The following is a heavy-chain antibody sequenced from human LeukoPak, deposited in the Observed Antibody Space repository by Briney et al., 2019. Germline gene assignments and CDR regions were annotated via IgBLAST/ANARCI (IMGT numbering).Heavy chain of an antibody. Sequence: SETLSLTCTVSGGSISNTDSYWNWIRQPPGKGLEWIGFISYSGNTYSTPSLESRLTISIDTAKNQFPLSLSSVTAADTAVYFCAREIVSSYYYNGMDVWGQGTTVTVSS. CDR1: GGSISNTDSY. D-gene: IGHD5/OR15-5a*01. V-gene: IGHV4-30-4*01. CDR3: AREIVSSYYYNGMDV. J-gene: IGHJ6*02. CDR2: ISYSGNT.